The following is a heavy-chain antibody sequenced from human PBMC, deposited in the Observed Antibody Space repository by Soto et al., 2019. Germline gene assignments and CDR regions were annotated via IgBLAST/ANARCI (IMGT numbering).Heavy chain of an antibody. CDR1: GYSFTAFG. J-gene: IGHJ3*01. D-gene: IGHD2-2*01. Sequence: QVQLVKSGAEVKKPGASVKVSCKASGYSFTAFGMHWVRQAPGERTEWMGWMFVGNGDTQYSQKFQGRVIITRDIFESKVNMQLSSPTSEGTAVYSSASIKAGVSHAHDAFDLWGQGTMVIVSP. CDR3: ASIKAGVSHAHDAFDL. V-gene: IGHV1-3*01. CDR2: MFVGNGDT.